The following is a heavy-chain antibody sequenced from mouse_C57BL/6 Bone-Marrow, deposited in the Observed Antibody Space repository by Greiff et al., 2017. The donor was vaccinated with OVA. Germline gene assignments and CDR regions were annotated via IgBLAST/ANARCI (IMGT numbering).Heavy chain of an antibody. CDR2: INPYNGGT. Sequence: EVQLQQSGPVLVKPGASVKMSCKASGYTFTDYYMNWVKQSHGKSLEWIGVINPYNGGTSYNQKFKGKATLTVDKSSSTAYMELNSLTSEDSAVYYCAREMIHYAMDYWGQGTSVTVSS. CDR1: GYTFTDYY. CDR3: AREMIHYAMDY. V-gene: IGHV1-19*01. D-gene: IGHD2-3*01. J-gene: IGHJ4*01.